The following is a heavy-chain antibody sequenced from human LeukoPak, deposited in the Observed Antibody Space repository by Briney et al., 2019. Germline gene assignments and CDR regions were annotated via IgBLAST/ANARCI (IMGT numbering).Heavy chain of an antibody. CDR1: GGSISSSSYY. D-gene: IGHD6-13*01. Sequence: PSETLSLTCTVSGGSISSSSYYWGWIRQPPGKGLEWIGSIYYSGSTYYNPSLKSRVTISVDTSKNQFSLKLSSVTAADTAVYYCARHVDGYSRSWGYYYYYMDVWGKGATFTVSS. CDR3: ARHVDGYSRSWGYYYYYMDV. CDR2: IYYSGST. V-gene: IGHV4-39*01. J-gene: IGHJ6*03.